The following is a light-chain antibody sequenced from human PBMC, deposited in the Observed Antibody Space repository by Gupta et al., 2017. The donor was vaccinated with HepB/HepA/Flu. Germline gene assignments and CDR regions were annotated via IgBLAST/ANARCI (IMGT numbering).Light chain of an antibody. J-gene: IGKJ2*02. CDR2: SIS. CDR3: MQPPNSYPPCT. V-gene: IGKV2-30*01. CDR1: QSLGYFDGNTY. Sequence: DVVMHPSPVSLSVTLGQPASISCRSSQSLGYFDGNTYFHGFYQRPGQSPRSLIYSISNRDYGVVDRFCGGGGGTDFIPNTSSVEPPEVCASYCMQPPNSYPPCTFGQGTKVDI.